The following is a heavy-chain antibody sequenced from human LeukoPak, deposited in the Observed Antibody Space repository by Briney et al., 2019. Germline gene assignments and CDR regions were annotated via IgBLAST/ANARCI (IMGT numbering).Heavy chain of an antibody. CDR2: IYYSGST. Sequence: SETLSLTCTVSGGSLSSYYWSWIRQPPGKGLEWIGYIYYSGSTNYNPSLKSRVTISVDTSKNQFSLKLSSVTAADTAVYYCASGFWSGYYSDAFDIWGQGTMVTVSS. V-gene: IGHV4-59*01. J-gene: IGHJ3*02. CDR3: ASGFWSGYYSDAFDI. CDR1: GGSLSSYY. D-gene: IGHD3-3*01.